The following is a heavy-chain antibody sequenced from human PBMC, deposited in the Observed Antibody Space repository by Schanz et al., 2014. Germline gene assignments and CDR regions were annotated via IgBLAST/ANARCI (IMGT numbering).Heavy chain of an antibody. CDR3: ARENLNWEAFDI. D-gene: IGHD7-27*01. CDR2: ISGSGGDT. Sequence: EVQLVESGGGLVKPGGSLRLSCAASGFTFSSYAMSWVRQAPGKGLEWVSAISGSGGDTYYADSVKGRFTISRDNAKNSLYLEMTSLRGEDKAVYYCARENLNWEAFDIWGQGTVVTVSS. CDR1: GFTFSSYA. J-gene: IGHJ3*02. V-gene: IGHV3-23*04.